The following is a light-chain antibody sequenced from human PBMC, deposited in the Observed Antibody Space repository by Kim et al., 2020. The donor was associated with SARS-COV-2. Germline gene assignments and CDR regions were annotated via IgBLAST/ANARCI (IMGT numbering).Light chain of an antibody. CDR3: QQYGSYSRT. CDR2: DAS. Sequence: ASGGDRVTITCRASQSISGWLAWYQQKPGKAPNLLIFDASILVSGVPSRFSGSGSGTEFTLTISSLQPDDFATYHCQQYGSYSRTFGQGTKVDIK. V-gene: IGKV1-5*01. J-gene: IGKJ1*01. CDR1: QSISGW.